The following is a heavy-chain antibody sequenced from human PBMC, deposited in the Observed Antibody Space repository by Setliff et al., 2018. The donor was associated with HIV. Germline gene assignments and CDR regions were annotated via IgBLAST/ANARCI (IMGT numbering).Heavy chain of an antibody. CDR3: ETVRISVPDDFDF. D-gene: IGHD6-19*01. CDR1: GYSFTTYF. V-gene: IGHV1-69-2*01. J-gene: IGHJ4*02. Sequence: ASVKVSCKASGYSFTTYFMHWVRQDPGKGLEWMGRVGPEDGETIYAERFRGRISLTVDKSTGTAYMELNRLRSEDTSVYYCETVRISVPDDFDFWGQGTLVTVSS. CDR2: VGPEDGET.